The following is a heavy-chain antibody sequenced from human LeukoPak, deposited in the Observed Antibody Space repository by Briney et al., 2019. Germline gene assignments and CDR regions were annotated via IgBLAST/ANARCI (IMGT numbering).Heavy chain of an antibody. J-gene: IGHJ4*02. Sequence: GASLKVSCKASGYTFTNYAMHWVRQAPGQRPEWMGWISAYNGNTNYAQKLQGRVTMTTDTSTSTAYMELRSLRSDDTAVYYCARDRLPVGYCSGGSCEFDYWGQGTLVTVSS. CDR1: GYTFTNYA. CDR3: ARDRLPVGYCSGGSCEFDY. D-gene: IGHD2-15*01. CDR2: ISAYNGNT. V-gene: IGHV1-18*01.